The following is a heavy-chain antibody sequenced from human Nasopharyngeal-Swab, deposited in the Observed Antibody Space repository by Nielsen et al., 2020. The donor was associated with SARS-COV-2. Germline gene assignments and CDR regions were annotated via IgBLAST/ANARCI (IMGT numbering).Heavy chain of an antibody. J-gene: IGHJ4*02. V-gene: IGHV4-39*01. D-gene: IGHD6-19*01. CDR3: ARVVAVAGSRRYFDY. CDR2: IYYSGST. Sequence: RQAPGKGLDWIGRIYYSGSTYYNPSLKSRVTISVDTSKNQFSLQLRALTAADTAVYYCARVVAVAGSRRYFDYWGQGTLVTVSS.